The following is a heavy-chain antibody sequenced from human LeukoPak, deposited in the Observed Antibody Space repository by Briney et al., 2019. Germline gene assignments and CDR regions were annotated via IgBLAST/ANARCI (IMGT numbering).Heavy chain of an antibody. CDR3: ARVGDSGSYLEGGVDY. V-gene: IGHV3-23*01. CDR1: GFTFSSYA. J-gene: IGHJ4*02. D-gene: IGHD1-26*01. CDR2: ISHSGAST. Sequence: GGSLRLSCAASGFTFSSYAMNWVRQAPGKGLEWVSTISHSGASTYYADSVKGRFTISRDNAKNSLYLQMNSLRAEDTAVYYCARVGDSGSYLEGGVDYWGQGTLVTVSS.